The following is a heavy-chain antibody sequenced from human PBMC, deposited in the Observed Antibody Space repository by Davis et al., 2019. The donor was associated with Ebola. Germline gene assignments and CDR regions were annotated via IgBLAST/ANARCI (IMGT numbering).Heavy chain of an antibody. V-gene: IGHV3-64D*06. D-gene: IGHD5-12*01. CDR3: VKPYSGYL. CDR2: ISCNGGST. Sequence: GESLKISCSASGFTFSSYAMHWVRQAPGKGLEYVSGISCNGGSTYYADSVKGRFTISRDNSKNTLYLQMSSLRAEDTAVDYCVKPYSGYLWGQGTLV. CDR1: GFTFSSYA. J-gene: IGHJ5*02.